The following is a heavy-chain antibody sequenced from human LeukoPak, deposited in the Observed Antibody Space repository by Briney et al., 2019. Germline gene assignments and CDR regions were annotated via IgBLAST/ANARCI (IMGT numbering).Heavy chain of an antibody. V-gene: IGHV3-21*01. Sequence: GGSLRLSCAASGFTFSSYSMNWVRQAPGKGLEWVSSISSSSSYIYYADSVKGRFTISRDNSKNTLYLQMNSLRAEDTAVYYCASQYYDILTGYYGPPDYWGQGTLVTVSS. D-gene: IGHD3-9*01. CDR2: ISSSSSYI. CDR3: ASQYYDILTGYYGPPDY. CDR1: GFTFSSYS. J-gene: IGHJ4*02.